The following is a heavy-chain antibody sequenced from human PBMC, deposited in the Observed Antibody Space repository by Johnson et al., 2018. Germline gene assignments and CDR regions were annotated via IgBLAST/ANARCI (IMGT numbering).Heavy chain of an antibody. Sequence: VQLVESGGGLVKPGGSLRLSCAASGFTFSSYSMNWVRQAPGKGLEWVSSISRSSSYIYYAASVKGRFTISRDKAKNSLYLQMKSLRAEDTAVYYCARDRVGSGWHYYYGMDVWGQGTTVTVSS. J-gene: IGHJ6*02. CDR1: GFTFSSYS. CDR3: ARDRVGSGWHYYYGMDV. D-gene: IGHD6-19*01. CDR2: ISRSSSYI. V-gene: IGHV3-21*01.